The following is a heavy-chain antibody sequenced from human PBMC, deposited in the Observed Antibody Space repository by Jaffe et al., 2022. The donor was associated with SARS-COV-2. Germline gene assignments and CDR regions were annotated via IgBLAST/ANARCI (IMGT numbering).Heavy chain of an antibody. CDR2: ISHSGTT. V-gene: IGHV4-34*01. Sequence: QVQLQQTGAGLLKPSETLSLTCGVYYGSFSGYYWSWVRQPPGKGLEWIGDISHSGTTNYNPSLKSRVSISADESKFQFSLKLRSVTAADTAVYYCASSYSGTYYDAFDVWGQGTMVAVSS. D-gene: IGHD1-26*01. CDR3: ASSYSGTYYDAFDV. CDR1: YGSFSGYY. J-gene: IGHJ3*01.